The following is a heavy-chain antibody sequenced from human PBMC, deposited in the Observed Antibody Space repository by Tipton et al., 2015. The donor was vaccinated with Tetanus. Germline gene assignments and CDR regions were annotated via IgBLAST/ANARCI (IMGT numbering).Heavy chain of an antibody. CDR1: GFIFSNYR. J-gene: IGHJ4*02. V-gene: IGHV3-21*01. D-gene: IGHD3-10*01. Sequence: SLRLSCEVSGFIFSNYRMNWVRQAPGKGLEWVASISSTTAYIDYADSVKGRFTISRDNGKNSVYLQMNRLGADDSALYFCASGGSLDYWGQGTLVTVAS. CDR2: ISSTTAYI. CDR3: ASGGSLDY.